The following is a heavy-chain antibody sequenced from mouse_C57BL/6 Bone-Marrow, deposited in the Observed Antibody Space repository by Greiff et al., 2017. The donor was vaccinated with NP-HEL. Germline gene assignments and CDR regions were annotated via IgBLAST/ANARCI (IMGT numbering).Heavy chain of an antibody. CDR3: ARQHYGYAESAMDY. V-gene: IGHV5-6*02. CDR2: ISSGGSYT. D-gene: IGHD2-2*01. CDR1: GFTFSSYG. Sequence: DVMLVESGGDLVKPGGSLKLSCAASGFTFSSYGMSWVRQTPDQRLEWVATISSGGSYTYYPDSVQGRFTISRDNAKNTLYLQMSSLKSEDTAMYYCARQHYGYAESAMDYWGQGTSVTVSS. J-gene: IGHJ4*01.